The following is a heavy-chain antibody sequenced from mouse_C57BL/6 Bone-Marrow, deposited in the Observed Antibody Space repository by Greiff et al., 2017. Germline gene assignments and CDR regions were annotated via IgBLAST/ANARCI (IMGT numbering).Heavy chain of an antibody. CDR1: GFSLTSYG. Sequence: QVQLQQSGPGLVQPSQSLSITCTVSGFSLTSYGVHWVRQSPGKGLEWLGVIWSGGSTDYNAAFISRLSISKDNSKSHVFFKMNSLQADDTAIYYGARTSTVVATYWDFDVWGTGTTVTVSS. J-gene: IGHJ1*03. D-gene: IGHD1-1*01. CDR2: IWSGGST. CDR3: ARTSTVVATYWDFDV. V-gene: IGHV2-2*01.